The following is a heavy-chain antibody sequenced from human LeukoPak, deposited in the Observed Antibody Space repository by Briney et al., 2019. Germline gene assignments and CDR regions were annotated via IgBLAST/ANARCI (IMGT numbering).Heavy chain of an antibody. D-gene: IGHD6-13*01. CDR1: GFTFSSYA. CDR3: AKGGSSWYVRYDY. Sequence: GGSLRLFCAASGFTFSSYAMSWVRQAPGKGLEWVSAISGSGGSTYYADSVKGRFTISRDNSKNTLYLQMNSLRAEDTAVYYCAKGGSSWYVRYDYWGQGTLVTVSS. J-gene: IGHJ4*02. CDR2: ISGSGGST. V-gene: IGHV3-23*01.